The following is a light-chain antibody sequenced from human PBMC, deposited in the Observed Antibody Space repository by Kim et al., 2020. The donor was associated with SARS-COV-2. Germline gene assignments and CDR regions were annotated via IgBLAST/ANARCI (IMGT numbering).Light chain of an antibody. CDR1: GSNIGSNY. CDR2: RNN. CDR3: AAWDDSLSVYYV. V-gene: IGLV1-47*01. Sequence: QRVTISCAGRGSNIGSNYVYWYQQLPGTAPKLLIYRNNQRPSGVPDRFSGSKSGTSASLAISGLRSEDEADYYCAAWDDSLSVYYVFGTGTKSPS. J-gene: IGLJ1*01.